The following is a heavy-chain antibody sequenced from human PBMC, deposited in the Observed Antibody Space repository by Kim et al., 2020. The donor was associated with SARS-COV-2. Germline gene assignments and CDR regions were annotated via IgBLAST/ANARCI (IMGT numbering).Heavy chain of an antibody. CDR3: ARGPYYYGSGSYSARPVWFDP. Sequence: GGSLRLSCAASGFTFSSYDMHWVRQATGKGLEWVSAIGTAGDTYYPGSVKGRFTISRENAKNSLYLQMNSLRAGDTAVYYCARGPYYYGSGSYSARPVWFDPWGQGTLVTVSS. D-gene: IGHD3-10*01. CDR1: GFTFSSYD. J-gene: IGHJ5*02. V-gene: IGHV3-13*01. CDR2: IGTAGDT.